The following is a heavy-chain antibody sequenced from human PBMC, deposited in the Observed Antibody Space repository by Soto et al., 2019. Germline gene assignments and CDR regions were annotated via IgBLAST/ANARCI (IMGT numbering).Heavy chain of an antibody. CDR2: ISGSGGST. Sequence: GGSLRLPCAASGFTFSSYAMSWVRQAPGKGLEWVSAISGSGGSTYYADSVKGRFTISRDNSKNTLYLQMNSLRAEDTAVYYCAKVPKRVGATPYAFDIWGQGTMVTVSS. V-gene: IGHV3-23*01. CDR3: AKVPKRVGATPYAFDI. J-gene: IGHJ3*02. CDR1: GFTFSSYA. D-gene: IGHD1-26*01.